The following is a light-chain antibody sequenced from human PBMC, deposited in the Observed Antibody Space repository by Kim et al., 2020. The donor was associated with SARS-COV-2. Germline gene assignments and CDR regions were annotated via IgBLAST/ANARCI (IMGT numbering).Light chain of an antibody. CDR1: QDISNW. J-gene: IGKJ4*01. V-gene: IGKV1-12*01. CDR2: GAS. Sequence: ASVGDMVTITCRASQDISNWLAWYQEKPGKGPNLLISGASTLQNGVPSRFSGSGSGTHFTLTISSLQPEDFATYYCQQVNSFPLTFGGGTKVDIK. CDR3: QQVNSFPLT.